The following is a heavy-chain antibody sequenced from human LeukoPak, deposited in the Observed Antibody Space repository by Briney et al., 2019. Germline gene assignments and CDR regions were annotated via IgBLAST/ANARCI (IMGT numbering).Heavy chain of an antibody. J-gene: IGHJ4*02. CDR1: GYTFTDDY. CDR2: INPNSGGT. CDR3: AREDGSGSYHVDY. D-gene: IGHD3-10*01. V-gene: IGHV1-2*02. Sequence: ASVKLSCKASGYTFTDDYIHSGRRAPGQGLEWMGWINPNSGGTNHAQKIQGRVTLTRDPSINPAHPELGSLGCDATALYYRAREDGSGSYHVDYWGQGTLVTVSP.